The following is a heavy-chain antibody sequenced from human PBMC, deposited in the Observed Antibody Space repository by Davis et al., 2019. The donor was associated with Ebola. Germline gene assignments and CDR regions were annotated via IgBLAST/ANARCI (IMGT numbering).Heavy chain of an antibody. CDR1: SFPLRSNY. V-gene: IGHV3-53*01. CDR3: ARGPGYSYLVDY. D-gene: IGHD5-18*01. J-gene: IGHJ4*02. Sequence: GESLKISCAASSFPLRSNYMSWVRQAPGKGLEWVSVIYSGGSTYYADSVKGRFTISRDNSKNTLYLQMNSLRDEDTAVYYCARGPGYSYLVDYRGQGTLV. CDR2: IYSGGST.